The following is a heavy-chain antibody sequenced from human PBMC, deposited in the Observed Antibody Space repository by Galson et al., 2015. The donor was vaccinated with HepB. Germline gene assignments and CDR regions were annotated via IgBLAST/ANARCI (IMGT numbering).Heavy chain of an antibody. CDR2: INHSGST. D-gene: IGHD2-2*02. CDR3: ARRGFVVVPAAIRYYYYYMDV. CDR1: GGSFSGYY. V-gene: IGHV4-34*01. Sequence: SEPLSLTCAVYGGSFSGYYWSWIRQPPGKGLEWIGEINHSGSTNYNPSLKSRVTISVDTSKNQFSLKLSSVTAADTAVYYCARRGFVVVPAAIRYYYYYMDVWGKGTTVTVSS. J-gene: IGHJ6*03.